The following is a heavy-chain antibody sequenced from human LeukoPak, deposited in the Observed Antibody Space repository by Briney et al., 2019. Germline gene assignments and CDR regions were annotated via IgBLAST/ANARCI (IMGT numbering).Heavy chain of an antibody. V-gene: IGHV4-34*01. CDR1: GGSFSGYY. D-gene: IGHD5-12*01. CDR3: AVSGYSGYRTYGMDV. J-gene: IGHJ6*02. Sequence: SETLSLTCAVSGGSFSGYYWSWIRQPPGKGLEWIGEVNHSGSTNYNPSLKSRVTISVDTSKNQFSLKLSPVTAADTAVYYCAVSGYSGYRTYGMDVWGQGTTVTVSS. CDR2: VNHSGST.